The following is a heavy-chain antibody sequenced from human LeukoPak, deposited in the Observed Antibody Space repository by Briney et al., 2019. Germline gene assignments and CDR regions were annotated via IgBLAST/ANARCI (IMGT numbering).Heavy chain of an antibody. CDR2: IKSKTDGGTT. D-gene: IGHD5-18*01. CDR3: TTESWIQLWAFDY. V-gene: IGHV3-15*01. J-gene: IGHJ4*02. Sequence: GGSLRLSCAASGFTFSDYYMSWIRQAPGKGLEWVGHIKSKTDGGTTDYAAPVKGRFIISGDDSKNTLYLQMNSLKTEDTAVYYCTTESWIQLWAFDYWGQGTLVTVSS. CDR1: GFTFSDYY.